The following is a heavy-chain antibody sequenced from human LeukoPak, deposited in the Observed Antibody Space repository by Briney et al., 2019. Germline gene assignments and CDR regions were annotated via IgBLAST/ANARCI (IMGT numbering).Heavy chain of an antibody. CDR3: ARAGELGNFDY. D-gene: IGHD1-26*01. Sequence: GGSLRLSCAASGFTFSSYNMNWVRQAPGKGLEWVSSISSSSSYIYYADSVKGRFTISRDNAKNSLYLQMNSLRAEDTAVYYCARAGELGNFDYWGQGTLVTVSS. J-gene: IGHJ4*02. CDR2: ISSSSSYI. CDR1: GFTFSSYN. V-gene: IGHV3-21*01.